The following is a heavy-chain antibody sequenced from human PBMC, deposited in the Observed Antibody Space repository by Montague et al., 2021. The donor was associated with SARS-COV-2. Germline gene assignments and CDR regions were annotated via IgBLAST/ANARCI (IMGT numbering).Heavy chain of an antibody. CDR2: VHYSGRP. J-gene: IGHJ4*02. CDR3: TRHVHMTWPEPSPGFDY. D-gene: IGHD1-1*01. CDR1: GDSISSSSYN. Sequence: SETLSLTCTVSGDSISSSSYNWGWIRQPPGKGLEWIGSVHYSGRPYYNPSLKSRVTIYVDTSKNQLSLKLSSVTAADTAVYYCTRHVHMTWPEPSPGFDYWGQGTLVTGSS. V-gene: IGHV4-39*01.